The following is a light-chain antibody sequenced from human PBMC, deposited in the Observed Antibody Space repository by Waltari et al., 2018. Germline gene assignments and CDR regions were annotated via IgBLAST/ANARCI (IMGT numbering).Light chain of an antibody. CDR1: QGISNS. J-gene: IGKJ1*01. CDR3: QQYYITGT. CDR2: AAS. Sequence: DIQMTQSPSSLSASVGDRVTITCRASQGISNSLAWYQQKPGKAPKLLLYAASRLESGVPSRFSGSGSGTEYTLTISSLQPEDFATYYCQQYYITGTFGQGTKVEIK. V-gene: IGKV1-NL1*01.